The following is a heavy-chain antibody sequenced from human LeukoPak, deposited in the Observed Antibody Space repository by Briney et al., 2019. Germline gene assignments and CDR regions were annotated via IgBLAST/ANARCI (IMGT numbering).Heavy chain of an antibody. V-gene: IGHV3-30*18. D-gene: IGHD2-15*01. CDR3: ANRLSCSGGSCYHVDY. Sequence: GSLRLSCAASGFPFSSYGMHWVRQAPGKGLEWVAVLSYGGINKYYADFVRGRFTISRDISENTLYLQKNSLRAERQAVYCWANRLSCSGGSCYHVDYWGQGTLVTVSS. CDR1: GFPFSSYG. J-gene: IGHJ4*02. CDR2: LSYGGINK.